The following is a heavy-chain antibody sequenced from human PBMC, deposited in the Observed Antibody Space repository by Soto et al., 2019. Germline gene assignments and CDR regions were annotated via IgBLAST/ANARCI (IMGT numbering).Heavy chain of an antibody. CDR2: INHSGST. V-gene: IGHV4-34*01. Sequence: SETLSLTCAVYGGSFSGYYWSWIRQPPGKELEKIGEINHSGSTNYNPSLKSRVTISVDTSNNQFSLKLSSVTAADTVVYYCARGRLTGAATPYFDYWGQGTLVTVSS. CDR1: GGSFSGYY. D-gene: IGHD1-26*01. CDR3: ARGRLTGAATPYFDY. J-gene: IGHJ4*02.